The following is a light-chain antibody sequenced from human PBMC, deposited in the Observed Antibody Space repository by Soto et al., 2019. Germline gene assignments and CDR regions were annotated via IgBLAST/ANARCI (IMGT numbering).Light chain of an antibody. CDR1: QTVRNNY. V-gene: IGKV3-20*01. CDR3: QQYGSLSWT. Sequence: EFVLTQSPGTLSLSPGERATLSCRASQTVRNNYLAWYQQKPGQAPRLLIYDASSRATGIPDRFSGGGSGTDFTLTISRLEPEDFAVYYCQQYGSLSWTFGQGTKGDI. CDR2: DAS. J-gene: IGKJ1*01.